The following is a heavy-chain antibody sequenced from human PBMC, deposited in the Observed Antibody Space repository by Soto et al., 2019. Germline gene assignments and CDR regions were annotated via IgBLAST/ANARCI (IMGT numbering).Heavy chain of an antibody. CDR1: GYTFTSYG. D-gene: IGHD2-15*01. CDR3: ARDLRFGLVVAATGDAFDI. J-gene: IGHJ3*02. CDR2: ISAYNGNT. Sequence: ASVKVSCKASGYTFTSYGISWVRQAPGQGLEWMGWISAYNGNTNYAQKLQGRVTMTTDTSTSTAYMELRSLRSDDTAVYYCARDLRFGLVVAATGDAFDIWGQGTMVTVSS. V-gene: IGHV1-18*01.